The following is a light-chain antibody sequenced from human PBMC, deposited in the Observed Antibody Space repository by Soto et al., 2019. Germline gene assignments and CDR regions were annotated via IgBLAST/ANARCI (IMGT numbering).Light chain of an antibody. CDR2: GAS. V-gene: IGKV3-15*01. CDR1: ESVSSN. Sequence: VMTQSPATLSVSPGERATLSCRASESVSSNLAWYQQKPGQAPRLLIHGASTRATGIPARFSGSGSGTEFTLTISSLESEDFAVYYCQQYNIWPPVTFGPGTKVDI. CDR3: QQYNIWPPVT. J-gene: IGKJ3*01.